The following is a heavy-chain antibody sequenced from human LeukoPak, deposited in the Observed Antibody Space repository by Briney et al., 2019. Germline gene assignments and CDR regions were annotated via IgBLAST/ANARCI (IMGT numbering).Heavy chain of an antibody. CDR3: ARVREQQLVLDYYMDV. CDR2: ISSGSSTI. V-gene: IGHV3-48*04. Sequence: GGSLRLSCAASGFTFSSYSMNWVRQAPGKGLEWVSYISSGSSTIYYADSVKGRFTISRDNAKNSLYLQMNSLRAEDTAVYYCARVREQQLVLDYYMDVWGKGTTVTVSS. D-gene: IGHD6-13*01. J-gene: IGHJ6*03. CDR1: GFTFSSYS.